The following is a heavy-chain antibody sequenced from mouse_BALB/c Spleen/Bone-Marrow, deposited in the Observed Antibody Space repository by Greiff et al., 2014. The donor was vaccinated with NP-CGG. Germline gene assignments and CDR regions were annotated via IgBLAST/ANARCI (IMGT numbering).Heavy chain of an antibody. CDR2: IWSDGST. D-gene: IGHD4-1*01. CDR1: GFSLTSYG. CDR3: ARTGTYYAMDY. J-gene: IGHJ4*01. Sequence: VHLVESGPGLVAPSQSLSITCTVSGFSLTSYGIHWVRQPPGKGLEWLVVIWSDGSTTYNSSLKSRLNIRKDNSKSQVFLKVSSLQTDDTAMYYCARTGTYYAMDYWGQGTSVTVSS. V-gene: IGHV2-6*02.